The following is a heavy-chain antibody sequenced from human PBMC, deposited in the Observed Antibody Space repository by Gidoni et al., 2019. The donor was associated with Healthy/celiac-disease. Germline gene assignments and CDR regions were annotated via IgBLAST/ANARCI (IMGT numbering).Heavy chain of an antibody. Sequence: QVQLVESGGGVVQPGRYQIRSCAASGFTFSSYGMHWVRQAPGKGLGWVALIWYDGSNKDYADSVKGRFTISRDNSKNTLYLQMNSLRAEDTAVYYCARDQVLLPRFDAFDIWGQGTMVTVSS. CDR1: GFTFSSYG. D-gene: IGHD3-10*01. V-gene: IGHV3-33*01. J-gene: IGHJ3*02. CDR3: ARDQVLLPRFDAFDI. CDR2: IWYDGSNK.